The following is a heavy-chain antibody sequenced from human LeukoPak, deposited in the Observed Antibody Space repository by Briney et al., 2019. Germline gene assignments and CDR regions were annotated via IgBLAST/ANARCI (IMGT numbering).Heavy chain of an antibody. CDR3: AKAGPGDCSITSCYSPSGMDV. Sequence: GGSLRLSCAASGFTFSSYSMNWVRQAPGKGLEWVSYISTSSNTIHYADSVKGRFTISRDNAKNSLYLQMNSLRAEDTAVYYCAKAGPGDCSITSCYSPSGMDVWGQGTTVTVSS. CDR2: ISTSSNTI. D-gene: IGHD2-2*01. CDR1: GFTFSSYS. J-gene: IGHJ6*02. V-gene: IGHV3-48*01.